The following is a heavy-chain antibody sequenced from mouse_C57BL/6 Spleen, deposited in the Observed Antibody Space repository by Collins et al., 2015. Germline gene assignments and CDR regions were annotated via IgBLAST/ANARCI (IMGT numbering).Heavy chain of an antibody. CDR2: ISNGGGST. CDR3: ARHEGNYFYAMDY. V-gene: IGHV5-12-2*01. CDR1: GSTFSSYT. D-gene: IGHD2-1*01. J-gene: IGHJ4*01. Sequence: EVKLVESGGGLVQPGGSLKLSCAASGSTFSSYTMSWVRQTPEKRLEWVAYISNGGGSTYYPDTVKGRFTISRDNAKNTLYLQMSSLKSEDTAMYYCARHEGNYFYAMDYWGQGTSVTVSS.